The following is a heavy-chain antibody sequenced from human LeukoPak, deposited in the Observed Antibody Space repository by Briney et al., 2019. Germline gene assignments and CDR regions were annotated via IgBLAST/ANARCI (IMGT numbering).Heavy chain of an antibody. CDR2: IYYSGST. CDR3: ATGDDCSNTRCSLDY. Sequence: SETLSLTCTVSGGSISSYYWSWIRQPPGKGLEWIGYIYYSGSTNYNPSLKSRVTISVDTSKNQFSLKLSSVTAADTAVYYCATGDDCSNTRCSLDYWGQGTLVTVSS. D-gene: IGHD2-2*01. V-gene: IGHV4-59*08. CDR1: GGSISSYY. J-gene: IGHJ4*02.